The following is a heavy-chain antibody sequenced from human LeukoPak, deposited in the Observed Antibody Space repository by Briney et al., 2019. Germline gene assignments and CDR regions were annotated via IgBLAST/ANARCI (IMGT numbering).Heavy chain of an antibody. Sequence: SGGSLRLSCAASGSTFSSYSMNWVRQAPGKGLEWVSYISSSSSTIYYADSVKGRFIISRDNAKKSLYLHMNSLRDEDTAVYYCARDGGYCSSTNCHLDYWGQGTLVTVSS. CDR1: GSTFSSYS. J-gene: IGHJ4*02. V-gene: IGHV3-48*02. D-gene: IGHD2-2*01. CDR2: ISSSSSTI. CDR3: ARDGGYCSSTNCHLDY.